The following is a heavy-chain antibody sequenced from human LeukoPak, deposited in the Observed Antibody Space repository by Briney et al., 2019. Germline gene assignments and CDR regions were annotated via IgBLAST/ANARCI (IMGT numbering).Heavy chain of an antibody. Sequence: AGGSLRLSCAASGFTFSSYWMHWVRQAPGKGLVWVSRINSDGSSTSYADSVKGRFTISRDNAKNTLYLQMNSLRAEDTAVYYCARANYYGSGRAAFDTWGQGTMVTVSS. J-gene: IGHJ3*02. V-gene: IGHV3-74*01. CDR3: ARANYYGSGRAAFDT. CDR1: GFTFSSYW. D-gene: IGHD3-10*01. CDR2: INSDGSST.